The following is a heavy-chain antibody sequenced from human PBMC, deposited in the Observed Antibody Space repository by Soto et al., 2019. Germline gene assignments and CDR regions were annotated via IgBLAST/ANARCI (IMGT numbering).Heavy chain of an antibody. CDR3: TINYGDTRGYSIDF. CDR1: EATFNVHY. J-gene: IGHJ3*01. Sequence: GASPRLSHAASEATFNVHYMHCVRQAPEKGLEWVGRSRNKDNSYNTAYAASGKGRFTLARNDSKNSLYLQMNSLRTEDTAFYYCTINYGDTRGYSIDFWGQGTMVTVSS. V-gene: IGHV3-72*01. CDR2: SRNKDNSYNT. D-gene: IGHD3-22*01.